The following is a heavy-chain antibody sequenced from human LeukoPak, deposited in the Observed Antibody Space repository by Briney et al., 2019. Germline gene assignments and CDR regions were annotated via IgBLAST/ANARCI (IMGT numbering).Heavy chain of an antibody. CDR3: ARIYGGY. Sequence: GESLRLSCAASGFTFRDYYMSWIRQAPGKGLEWVSYIGTGGTPIDYADSVKGRFTISRDDAKSSLYLQMNNVRAEDTAFYYCARIYGGYWGQGALVSISS. V-gene: IGHV3-11*01. CDR2: IGTGGTPI. J-gene: IGHJ4*02. CDR1: GFTFRDYY. D-gene: IGHD3-16*01.